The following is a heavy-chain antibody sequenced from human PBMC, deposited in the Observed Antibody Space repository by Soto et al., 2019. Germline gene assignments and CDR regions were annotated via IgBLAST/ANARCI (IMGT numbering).Heavy chain of an antibody. V-gene: IGHV4-31*03. D-gene: IGHD6-13*01. CDR3: ARSVKQGPGFDY. Sequence: KTSETLSLTCTVSGGSISSGGYYWSWIRQHPGKGLEWIGYIYYSGSTYYNPSLKSRVTISVDTSKNQFSLKLSSVTAADTAVYYCARSVKQGPGFDYWGQGTLVTVSS. CDR2: IYYSGST. CDR1: GGSISSGGYY. J-gene: IGHJ4*02.